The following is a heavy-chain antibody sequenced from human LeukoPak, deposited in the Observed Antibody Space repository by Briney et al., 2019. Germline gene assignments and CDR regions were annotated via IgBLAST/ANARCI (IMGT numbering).Heavy chain of an antibody. CDR2: INWNGGST. V-gene: IGHV3-20*04. D-gene: IGHD2-2*01. CDR1: GFTFDDYG. J-gene: IGHJ6*02. Sequence: PGGSLRLSCAASGFTFDDYGMSWVRQAPGKGLEWVSGINWNGGSTGYADSVKGRFTISRDNAKNSLYLQMNSLRAEDTALYYCARDPIVVPAGYYYGMDVWGQGTTVTVSS. CDR3: ARDPIVVPAGYYYGMDV.